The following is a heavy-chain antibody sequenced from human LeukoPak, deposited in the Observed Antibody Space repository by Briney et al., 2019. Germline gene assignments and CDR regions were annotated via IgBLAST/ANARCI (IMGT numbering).Heavy chain of an antibody. CDR2: IKQDGSEK. Sequence: GGSLRLSCAASGFTFSIYWMSWVRQAPGKGLEWVANIKQDGSEKYYVDSVKGRFTISRDNAKNSLYLQMNSLRAEDTAVYYCARDVHIAVAGIGGPDYWGQGTLVTVSS. CDR1: GFTFSIYW. J-gene: IGHJ4*02. CDR3: ARDVHIAVAGIGGPDY. V-gene: IGHV3-7*01. D-gene: IGHD6-19*01.